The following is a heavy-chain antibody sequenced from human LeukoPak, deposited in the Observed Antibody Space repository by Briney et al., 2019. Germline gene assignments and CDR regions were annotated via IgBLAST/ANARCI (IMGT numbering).Heavy chain of an antibody. CDR1: GFTFSNYN. D-gene: IGHD3-10*01. V-gene: IGHV3-21*01. J-gene: IGHJ4*02. CDR3: ARDPDNYGSGSYGDY. Sequence: GGSLRLSCAAPGFTFSNYNMNWVRQAPGKGLEWVSSISSSGRFIYYADSVKGRFTISRDNAKNSLYLHMNSLRAEDTAVYYCARDPDNYGSGSYGDYWGQGTLVTVSS. CDR2: ISSSGRFI.